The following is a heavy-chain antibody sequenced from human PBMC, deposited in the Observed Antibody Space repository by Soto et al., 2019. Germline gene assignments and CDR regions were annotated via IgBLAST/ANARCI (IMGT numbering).Heavy chain of an antibody. J-gene: IGHJ4*02. CDR2: ISSSSSYI. V-gene: IGHV3-21*01. D-gene: IGHD3-10*01. CDR3: ARRSADGEFDY. Sequence: GGSLRLSCAASGLTFSSNTMNWVRQTPGKGLEWVSSISSSSSYIYYADSVKGRFTISRDNAKNSLYLHMSSLRAEDTAVYYCARRSADGEFDYWGQGTLVTVSS. CDR1: GLTFSSNT.